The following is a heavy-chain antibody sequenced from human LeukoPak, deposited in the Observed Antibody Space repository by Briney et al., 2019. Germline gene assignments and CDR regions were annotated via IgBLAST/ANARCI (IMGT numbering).Heavy chain of an antibody. D-gene: IGHD5-12*01. Sequence: GGSLRLSCAASGFTFSSYEMNWVRQAPGKGLEWVSYISSSGSTIYYADSVKGRFTISRDNAKNSLYLQMNSLRAEDTAVYYCARGNRGYDSNFDYWGQGTLVTVSS. CDR2: ISSSGSTI. J-gene: IGHJ4*02. CDR3: ARGNRGYDSNFDY. CDR1: GFTFSSYE. V-gene: IGHV3-48*03.